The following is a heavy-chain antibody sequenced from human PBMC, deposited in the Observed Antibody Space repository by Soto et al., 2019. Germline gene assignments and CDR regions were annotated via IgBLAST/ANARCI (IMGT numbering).Heavy chain of an antibody. CDR1: GFTFSSYG. Sequence: QVQLVESGGGVVQPGRSLRLSCAASGFTFSSYGMHWVRQAPGKGLEWVAVISYDGSNKYYADSVKGRFTISRDNSKNTLDLQMNSLRAEDTAVYYCAKGDAWQQLVYYFGYWGQGTLVTVSS. J-gene: IGHJ4*02. CDR2: ISYDGSNK. D-gene: IGHD6-13*01. V-gene: IGHV3-30*18. CDR3: AKGDAWQQLVYYFGY.